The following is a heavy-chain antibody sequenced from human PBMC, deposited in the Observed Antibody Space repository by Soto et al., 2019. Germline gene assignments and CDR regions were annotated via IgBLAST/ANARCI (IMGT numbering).Heavy chain of an antibody. D-gene: IGHD3-3*01. CDR1: GFTFSSYA. J-gene: IGHJ5*02. V-gene: IGHV3-48*02. CDR3: ARESRFLEWLSLNWFDP. CDR2: ISSSSSTI. Sequence: PGGSLRLSCATSGFTFSSYAMVWVRQAAEKGLEWVASISSSSSTIYYADSVKGRFTISRDNAKNSLYLQMNSLRDEDTAVYYCARESRFLEWLSLNWFDPWGQGTLVTV.